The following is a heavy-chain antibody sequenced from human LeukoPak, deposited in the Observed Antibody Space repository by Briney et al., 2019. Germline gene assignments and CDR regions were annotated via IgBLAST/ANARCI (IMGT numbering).Heavy chain of an antibody. CDR2: ISTYNGNT. CDR3: ARDPFDFWSGFVFGY. Sequence: GASVKVSCKASGYTFTSYGISWVRQAPGQGLEWMGWISTYNGNTNYAQKLQGRVTMTTDTSTSTAYMELRSLRSDDTAVYYCARDPFDFWSGFVFGYWGQGTLVTVSS. V-gene: IGHV1-18*01. D-gene: IGHD3-3*01. CDR1: GYTFTSYG. J-gene: IGHJ4*02.